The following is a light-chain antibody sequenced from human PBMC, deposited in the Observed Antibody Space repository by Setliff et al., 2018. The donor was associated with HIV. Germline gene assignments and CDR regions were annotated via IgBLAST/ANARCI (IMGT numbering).Light chain of an antibody. J-gene: IGLJ1*01. CDR3: SSYTTSSTEV. V-gene: IGLV2-14*03. CDR2: SIS. Sequence: QSVLTQPASVSGSPGQSITLSCTGTSSDIGTYDYVSWYQQYPGKAPKLMIYSISNRPSGVSIRFSGSKSGNTASLTISGLQAEDEADYYCSSYTTSSTEVFGTGTKVTVL. CDR1: SSDIGTYDY.